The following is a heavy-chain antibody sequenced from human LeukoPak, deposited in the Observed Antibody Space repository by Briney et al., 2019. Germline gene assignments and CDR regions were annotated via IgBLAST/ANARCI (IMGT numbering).Heavy chain of an antibody. D-gene: IGHD4-17*01. CDR2: IYYSGST. J-gene: IGHJ6*02. Sequence: PSETLSPTCTVSGGSISSYYWSWIRQPPGKGLEWIGYIYYSGSTNYNPSLKSRVTISVDTSKNQFSLKLSSVTAADTAVYYCARMHDYGDFYYYYYYGMDVWGQGTTVTVSS. CDR1: GGSISSYY. V-gene: IGHV4-59*08. CDR3: ARMHDYGDFYYYYYYGMDV.